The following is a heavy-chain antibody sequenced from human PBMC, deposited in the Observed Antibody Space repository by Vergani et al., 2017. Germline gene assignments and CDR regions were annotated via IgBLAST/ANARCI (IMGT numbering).Heavy chain of an antibody. CDR3: ATIGYRRWGYYFDY. CDR2: ICHTEDT. D-gene: IGHD2-2*02. V-gene: IGHV4-4*02. CDR1: GDSMNTYY. J-gene: IGHJ4*02. Sequence: QVQLQESGPGLVKPSETLSLTCSVSGDSMNTYYWTWVRQPPGKGLEWIGEICHTEDTKYSPSLKSRVTVSVDESRNLFSLRLNSVTAADTAVYYCATIGYRRWGYYFDYWGQGILATVSS.